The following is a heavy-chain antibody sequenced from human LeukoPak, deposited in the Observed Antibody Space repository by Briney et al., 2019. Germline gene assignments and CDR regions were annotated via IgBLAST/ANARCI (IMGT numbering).Heavy chain of an antibody. CDR2: MNPNSGNT. D-gene: IGHD3-22*01. V-gene: IGHV1-8*01. Sequence: ASVTVSFKASGYTFTSYDISWVRQAAGQGLEWMGWMNPNSGNTGYAQKFKGRVTMTGNTSINTAYMEVSSLRSEDTAVYYCARGLRDSSGREYFQHWGQGTLVTVSS. CDR1: GYTFTSYD. CDR3: ARGLRDSSGREYFQH. J-gene: IGHJ1*01.